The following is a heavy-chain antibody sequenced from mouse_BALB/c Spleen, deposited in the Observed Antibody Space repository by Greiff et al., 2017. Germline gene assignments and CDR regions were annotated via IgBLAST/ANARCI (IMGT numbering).Heavy chain of an antibody. Sequence: VQLKQSGAELVRPGALVKLSCKASGFNIKDYYMHWVKQRPEQGLEWIGWIDPENGNTIYDPKFQGKASITADTSSNTAYLQLSSLTSEDTAVYYCARAGSSPWFAYWGQGTLVTVSA. V-gene: IGHV14-1*02. CDR1: GFNIKDYY. D-gene: IGHD1-1*01. CDR3: ARAGSSPWFAY. J-gene: IGHJ3*01. CDR2: IDPENGNT.